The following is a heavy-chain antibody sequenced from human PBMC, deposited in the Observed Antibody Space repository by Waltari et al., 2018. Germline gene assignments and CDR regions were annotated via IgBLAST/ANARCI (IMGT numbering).Heavy chain of an antibody. V-gene: IGHV4-34*01. J-gene: IGHJ4*02. D-gene: IGHD1-26*01. CDR3: ARVRVGATREYGFDY. CDR2: IEHSGST. CDR1: GGSFSGYY. Sequence: QVQLQQWGAGLLKPSETLSLTCAVYGGSFSGYYWSWIRQPPGKGLEWIGEIEHSGSTKYNPCLRSRVTISVDTSKNQFSLKRSSVTAADTAVYYCARVRVGATREYGFDYWGQGTLVTVSS.